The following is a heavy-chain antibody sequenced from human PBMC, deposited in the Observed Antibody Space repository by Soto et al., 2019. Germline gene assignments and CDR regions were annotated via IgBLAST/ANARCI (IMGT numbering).Heavy chain of an antibody. CDR2: IGSTGTTT. D-gene: IGHD2-21*01. V-gene: IGHV3-48*02. CDR1: GFTLSHYG. CDR3: ARVRVMSEIYGMDV. Sequence: GGSLRLSCVVSGFTLSHYGMNWVRQAPGEGLEWISYIGSTGTTTYYADSVKGRFTISRDYAKNSLYLQMNSLRDVDTAVYYCARVRVMSEIYGMDVWGHGTTVTVSS. J-gene: IGHJ6*02.